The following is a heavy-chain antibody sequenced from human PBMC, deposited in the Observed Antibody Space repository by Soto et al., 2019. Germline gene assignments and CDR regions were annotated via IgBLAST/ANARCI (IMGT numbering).Heavy chain of an antibody. CDR3: AKNWDTTFSSSSH. CDR2: ISGSGGST. V-gene: IGHV3-23*01. J-gene: IGHJ4*02. D-gene: IGHD6-6*01. CDR1: GFTFTTYA. Sequence: GGSLRLSCAASGFTFTTYAMTWARQAPGKGLEWVSAISGSGGSTYYADSVKGRFTISRDNSKNTLFLQMNSLRAEDTAVYYCAKNWDTTFSSSSHWGQGTLVTVSS.